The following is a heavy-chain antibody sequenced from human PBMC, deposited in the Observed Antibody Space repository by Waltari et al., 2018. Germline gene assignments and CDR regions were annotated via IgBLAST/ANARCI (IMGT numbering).Heavy chain of an antibody. CDR3: ARDCSGSWYYWFDP. CDR1: GGSISSSSYY. V-gene: IGHV4-39*07. CDR2: IYYTGGT. Sequence: QLRLQESGPGLVKPSETLSLTCTVSGGSISSSSYYWGWIRQPPGKGLEWIGSIYYTGGTYYNPSLKSRVTISVDTSKNQFSLKRSSVTAAETAVYYCARDCSGSWYYWFDPWGQGTLVTVSS. D-gene: IGHD6-13*01. J-gene: IGHJ5*02.